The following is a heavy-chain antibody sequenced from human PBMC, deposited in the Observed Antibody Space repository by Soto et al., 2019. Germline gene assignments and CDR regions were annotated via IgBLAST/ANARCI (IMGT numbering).Heavy chain of an antibody. Sequence: GGSLRLSCAASGFPFSRYGFLWVRQAPGKGLEWVALIWHDGTRENYAESVKGRFSISRDNSKNTVFLQLDSLRAEDTAVYYFLRDLSIGATEYWCQGPPVTVS. J-gene: IGHJ4*02. V-gene: IGHV3-33*01. CDR3: LRDLSIGATEY. D-gene: IGHD1-26*01. CDR1: GFPFSRYG. CDR2: IWHDGTRE.